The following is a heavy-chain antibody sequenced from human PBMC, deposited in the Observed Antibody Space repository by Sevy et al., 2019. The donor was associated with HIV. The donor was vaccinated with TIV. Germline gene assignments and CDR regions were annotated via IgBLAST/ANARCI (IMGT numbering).Heavy chain of an antibody. J-gene: IGHJ6*02. CDR3: ARVMGV. CDR1: GISISSHW. V-gene: IGHV3-7*01. Sequence: GGSLRLSCVGAGISISSHWMNWVRQSPGKGLEWVANINQDGSEIYYVGSVKGRFTISSDNARNSGYLQMHSLSVEDSGVYYCARVMGVWGQGTTVTVSS. CDR2: INQDGSEI.